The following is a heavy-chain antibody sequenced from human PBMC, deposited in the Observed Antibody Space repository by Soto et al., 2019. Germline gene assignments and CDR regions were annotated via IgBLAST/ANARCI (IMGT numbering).Heavy chain of an antibody. CDR1: GFIFSKFA. V-gene: IGHV3-30*02. CDR2: ISFDGTNQ. CDR3: AKERTITAVTGNAFDY. J-gene: IGHJ4*02. Sequence: PGGSLRLSCAASGFIFSKFAMHWVRQAPGKGLEWVAFISFDGTNQHYADSAKGRFTISRDNSNSTLYLQMNSLRPEDTATYYCAKERTITAVTGNAFDYWGRGTLVTVSS. D-gene: IGHD6-19*01.